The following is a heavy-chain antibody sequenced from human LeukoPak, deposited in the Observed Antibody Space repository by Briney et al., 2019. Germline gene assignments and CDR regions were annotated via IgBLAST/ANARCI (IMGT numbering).Heavy chain of an antibody. CDR1: GFTFSSYG. J-gene: IGHJ6*03. CDR3: AKDRCSNGIGCYYYYMDV. CDR2: IQYDGSNE. D-gene: IGHD2-8*01. V-gene: IGHV3-30*02. Sequence: GGSLRLSCAASGFTFSSYGMHWVRQAPGKGLEWVAYIQYDGSNEQYADSVKGRFSISRDSSKDILYLQMNSLRAEDTAVYYCAKDRCSNGIGCYYYYMDVWGKGTTVTISS.